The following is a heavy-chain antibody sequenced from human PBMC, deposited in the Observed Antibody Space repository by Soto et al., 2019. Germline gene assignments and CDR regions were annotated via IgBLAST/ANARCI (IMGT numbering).Heavy chain of an antibody. CDR3: ARDYDILTGFGKSAFDY. J-gene: IGHJ4*02. V-gene: IGHV4-34*01. CDR1: GGSFSGYY. CDR2: INHSGST. Sequence: SETLSLTCAVFGGSFSGYYWSWIRQPPGRGLEWIGEINHSGSTNYNPSLKSRVTISVDTSKNQFSLKLSSVTAADTAVYYCARDYDILTGFGKSAFDYWGQGTLVTVSS. D-gene: IGHD3-9*01.